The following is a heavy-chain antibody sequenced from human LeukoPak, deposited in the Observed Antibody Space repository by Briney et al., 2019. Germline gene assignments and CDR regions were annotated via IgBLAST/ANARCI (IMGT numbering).Heavy chain of an antibody. CDR1: GYSFTSNW. CDR3: ARGTGSYYGSGSYFDY. V-gene: IGHV5-51*01. D-gene: IGHD3-10*01. Sequence: GESLKISCKGSGYSFTSNWIGWVRQMAGKGLEWMGIIYPGDSDTRYSPSFQGQVTISADKSISTAYLQWSSLKASDTAMYYCARGTGSYYGSGSYFDYWGQGTLVTVSS. CDR2: IYPGDSDT. J-gene: IGHJ4*02.